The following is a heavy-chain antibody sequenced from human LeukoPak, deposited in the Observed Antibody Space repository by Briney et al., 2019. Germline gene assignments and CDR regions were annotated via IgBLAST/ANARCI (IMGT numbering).Heavy chain of an antibody. CDR1: GDSVTNDFF. D-gene: IGHD1-14*01. CDR2: FCLGRDT. V-gene: IGHV4-38-2*02. CDR3: ARWASISREPGGFFDH. J-gene: IGHJ4*02. Sequence: PSGTLSLTCTDSGDSVTNDFFWGWVRQPPGKELEWIGSFCLGRDTYYRPSLKSRVTISVDTSKNQFSLNLNSVTAADTAVYYCARWASISREPGGFFDHWGQGTLVTVSS.